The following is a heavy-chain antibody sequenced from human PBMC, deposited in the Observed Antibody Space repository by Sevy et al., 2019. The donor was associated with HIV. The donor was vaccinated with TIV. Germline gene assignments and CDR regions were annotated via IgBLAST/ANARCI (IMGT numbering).Heavy chain of an antibody. Sequence: ASVKVAGEASGYSFDSYDINWVRQATGQGLEWMGCMSPKTGATGFAQKFKGRVTMTRNTSISTAYMELSSLTNEDTAVYYCASGGNGDFWSYEYYYYGMDVWGQGTTVTVSS. CDR2: MSPKTGAT. V-gene: IGHV1-8*01. J-gene: IGHJ6*02. CDR3: ASGGNGDFWSYEYYYYGMDV. D-gene: IGHD3-3*01. CDR1: GYSFDSYD.